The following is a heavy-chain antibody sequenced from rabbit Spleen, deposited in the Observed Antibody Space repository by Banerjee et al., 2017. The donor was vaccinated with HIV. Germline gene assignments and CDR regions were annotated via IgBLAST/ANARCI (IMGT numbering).Heavy chain of an antibody. V-gene: IGHV1S40*01. D-gene: IGHD1-1*01. J-gene: IGHJ6*01. CDR2: IYAGGSGST. Sequence: QSLEESGGGLVKPGASLTLTCKASGFSFSSGYDMCWVRQAPGKGLEWIACIYAGGSGSTYYASWAKGRFTISKTSSTTVTLQMTSLTAADTATYFCARDTSSSFSSYGMDLWGQGTLVTVS. CDR1: GFSFSSGYD. CDR3: ARDTSSSFSSYGMDL.